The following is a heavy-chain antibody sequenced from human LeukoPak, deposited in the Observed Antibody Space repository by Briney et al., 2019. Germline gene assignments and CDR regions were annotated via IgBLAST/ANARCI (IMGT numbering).Heavy chain of an antibody. D-gene: IGHD3-10*01. Sequence: GGSQRLSCVASGFTFRNYVMNWVRQAPGKGLEWVSAIGGTDGTTFYADSVKGRFTISRDNSMNTLYLEMNSLRAEDTAIYYCTKRIDASWTYYIDYWGQGALVTVSS. V-gene: IGHV3-23*01. CDR1: GFTFRNYV. J-gene: IGHJ4*02. CDR2: IGGTDGTT. CDR3: TKRIDASWTYYIDY.